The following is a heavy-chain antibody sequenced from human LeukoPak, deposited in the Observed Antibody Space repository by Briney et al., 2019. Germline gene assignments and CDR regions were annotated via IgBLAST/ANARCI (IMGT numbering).Heavy chain of an antibody. V-gene: IGHV5-51*01. CDR3: MRHVAAGDRTSWSDY. CDR2: IYAGDFDI. Sequence: GESPKISFQASGSSFTTYWIGCGRQMPGKGLEWMGIIYAGDFDIRYSPFFQGQVTISADRSINPAYLQWRSPKASDTAIYYCMRHVAAGDRTSWSDYWGQGTLITVSS. CDR1: GSSFTTYW. J-gene: IGHJ4*02. D-gene: IGHD2-2*01.